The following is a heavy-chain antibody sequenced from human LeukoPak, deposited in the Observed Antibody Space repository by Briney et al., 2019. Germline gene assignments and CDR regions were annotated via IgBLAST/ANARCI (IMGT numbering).Heavy chain of an antibody. V-gene: IGHV3-13*01. CDR3: ARVRRYCTSTGCSSEYDY. CDR1: GFTFSRYD. Sequence: GGSLRLSCAASGFTFSRYDMHWVRQPTGKSLELVSAIGTASDTYYIGSVKGRFTISRENAKNSLYLQMDSLRAGDTAVYYCARVRRYCTSTGCSSEYDYWGQGTLVTVSS. J-gene: IGHJ4*02. CDR2: IGTASDT. D-gene: IGHD2-15*01.